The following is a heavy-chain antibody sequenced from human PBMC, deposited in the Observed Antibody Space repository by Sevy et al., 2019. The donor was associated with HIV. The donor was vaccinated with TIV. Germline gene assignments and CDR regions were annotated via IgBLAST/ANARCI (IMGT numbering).Heavy chain of an antibody. CDR1: GFTFSSYW. V-gene: IGHV3-7*03. D-gene: IGHD3-3*01. CDR3: AKDQDYFGVVIMAYFDY. Sequence: GGSLRLSCAASGFTFSSYWMSWVRQAPGKGLEWVANIKQDGSEKNYVDSVKGRFTISRDNAKNSLSLQMNSLRAEDTAVYYCAKDQDYFGVVIMAYFDYWGQGTLVTVSS. J-gene: IGHJ4*02. CDR2: IKQDGSEK.